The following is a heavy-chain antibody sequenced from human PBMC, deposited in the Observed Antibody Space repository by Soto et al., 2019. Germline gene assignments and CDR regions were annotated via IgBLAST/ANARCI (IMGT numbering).Heavy chain of an antibody. CDR1: GFIFTSYS. J-gene: IGHJ6*02. D-gene: IGHD6-13*01. V-gene: IGHV3-21*01. CDR2: ISSSSSYI. CDR3: ARDSGSSSDYYGMDV. Sequence: GGSLRLSCAASGFIFTSYSMNWVRQAPGKGLEWVSSISSSSSYIYYADSVEGRFTISRDNAKNSLYLQMSSLRAEDTAVYYCARDSGSSSDYYGMDVWGQGTTVTVSS.